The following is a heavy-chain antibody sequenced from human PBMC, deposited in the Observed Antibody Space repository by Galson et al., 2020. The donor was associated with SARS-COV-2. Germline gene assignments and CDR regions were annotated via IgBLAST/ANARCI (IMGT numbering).Heavy chain of an antibody. CDR2: LSYDGSNK. CDR3: ARELPGWTFDY. CDR1: AFTFSRSA. V-gene: IGHV3-30*04. D-gene: IGHD6-19*01. J-gene: IGHJ4*02. Sequence: GGSLRLSCEASAFTFSRSAMPWVPQAPGKGPEWVALLSYDGSNKYYADSVKGRFTISRDNSKNTLYLQMNSLRAEDTAVYYCARELPGWTFDYWGQGTLVTVSS.